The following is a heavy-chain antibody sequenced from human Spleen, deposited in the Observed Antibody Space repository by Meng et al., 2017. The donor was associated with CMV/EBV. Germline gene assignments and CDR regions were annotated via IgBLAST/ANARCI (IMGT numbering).Heavy chain of an antibody. D-gene: IGHD4-17*01. CDR3: AKAFYGDYSHTFDY. J-gene: IGHJ4*02. CDR2: TSGIGNNT. V-gene: IGHV3-23*01. Sequence: SSCFTFSNYAMSWVRQAPGKELEWVSDTSGIGNNTYYQNSVQGRFTISRENSKNTLYLQMSSLRAEDTAVYYCAKAFYGDYSHTFDYWGQGTLVTVSS. CDR1: CFTFSNYA.